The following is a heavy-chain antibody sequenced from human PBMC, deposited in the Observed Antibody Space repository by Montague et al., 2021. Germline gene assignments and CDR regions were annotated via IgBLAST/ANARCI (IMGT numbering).Heavy chain of an antibody. D-gene: IGHD3-16*02. CDR1: GGSISSCSYY. J-gene: IGHJ6*02. CDR3: ARHVIGNYGMDV. Sequence: SETLSLTCTVSGGSISSCSYYWGWIRQPPGKGLEWIGSIYYSGSTYYNPSLKIRVTISVDTSKNQFTLKLSSVTAADTAVYYCARHVIGNYGMDVWGQGTTVTVSS. V-gene: IGHV4-39*01. CDR2: IYYSGST.